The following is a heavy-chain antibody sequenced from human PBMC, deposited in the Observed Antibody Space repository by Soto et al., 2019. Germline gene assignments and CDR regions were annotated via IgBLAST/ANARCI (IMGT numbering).Heavy chain of an antibody. CDR3: ARGKGMDV. CDR1: GFTFRSYS. V-gene: IGHV3-21*01. CDR2: ISGGSSYI. Sequence: EVQLVESGGGLVKPGGSLRLSCAASGFTFRSYSMNRVRQAPGKGLEWVSSISGGSSYIYYADSVKGRFTISRDNAKNSLYVQMNSLRAEDTAMYYCARGKGMDVWGQGTTVTVSS. J-gene: IGHJ6*02.